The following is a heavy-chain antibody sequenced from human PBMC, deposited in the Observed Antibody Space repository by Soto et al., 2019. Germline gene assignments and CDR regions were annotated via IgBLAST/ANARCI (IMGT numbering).Heavy chain of an antibody. CDR1: GYTFTSDG. D-gene: IGHD2-8*01. J-gene: IGHJ6*02. Sequence: ASVKVSCKASGYTFTSDGISWVRQAPGQGLEWMGWISAYNGNTNYAQKLQGRVTMTTDTSTSTAYMELRSLRSDDTAIYYCARGDSTDCSNGVCSFFYNHDMDVWGQGTTVTVSS. V-gene: IGHV1-18*01. CDR3: ARGDSTDCSNGVCSFFYNHDMDV. CDR2: ISAYNGNT.